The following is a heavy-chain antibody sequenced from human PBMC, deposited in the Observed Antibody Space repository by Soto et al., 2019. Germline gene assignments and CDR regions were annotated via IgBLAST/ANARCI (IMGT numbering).Heavy chain of an antibody. Sequence: RRLSCAASGFTFNSYGMHWVRQAPGKGLEWVAVIWYDGSNKYYADSVKGRFTISRDNSKNTLYLQMNSLRAEDTAVYYCARVPPRGYYYYGMDVWGQGTTVTVSS. CDR2: IWYDGSNK. D-gene: IGHD1-26*01. CDR3: ARVPPRGYYYYGMDV. J-gene: IGHJ6*02. CDR1: GFTFNSYG. V-gene: IGHV3-33*01.